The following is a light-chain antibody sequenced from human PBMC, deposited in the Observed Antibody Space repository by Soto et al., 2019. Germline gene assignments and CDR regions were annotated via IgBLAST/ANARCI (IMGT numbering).Light chain of an antibody. CDR2: RNN. CDR3: AAWDDRWSGPGVV. CDR1: SSNVGSNY. Sequence: QSVLTQPPSASGTPGQRVTISCSGSSSNVGSNYVYWYQQQPGTAPKLLIYRNNQRPSGVPDRFCVSKSGTSASVAISGLRSEAEADDDCAAWDDRWSGPGVVFGGGTKVTVL. V-gene: IGLV1-47*01. J-gene: IGLJ2*01.